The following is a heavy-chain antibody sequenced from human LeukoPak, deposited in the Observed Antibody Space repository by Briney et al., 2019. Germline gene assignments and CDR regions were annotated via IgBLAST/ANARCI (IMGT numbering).Heavy chain of an antibody. CDR2: IYYSGST. CDR1: GGSISSYY. V-gene: IGHV4-59*01. D-gene: IGHD1-26*01. CDR3: AAGAAQGAFDI. J-gene: IGHJ3*02. Sequence: SETLSLTCTVSGGSISSYYWSWIRQPPGKGLEWIGYIYYSGSTNYNPSLKSRVTISVDTSKNQSSLKLSSVTAADTAVYYCAAGAAQGAFDIWGQGTMVTVSS.